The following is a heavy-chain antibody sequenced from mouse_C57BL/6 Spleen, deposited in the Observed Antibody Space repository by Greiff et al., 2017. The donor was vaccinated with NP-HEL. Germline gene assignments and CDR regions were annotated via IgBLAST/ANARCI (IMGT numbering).Heavy chain of an antibody. Sequence: QVQLKQSGAELARPGASVKLSCKASGYTFTSYGISWVKQRTGQGLEWIGEIYPRSGNTYYNEKFKGKATLTADKSSSTAYMELRSLTSEDSAVYFCARGAIITTVVVPFDYWGQGTTLTVSS. CDR1: GYTFTSYG. CDR3: ARGAIITTVVVPFDY. D-gene: IGHD1-1*01. CDR2: IYPRSGNT. V-gene: IGHV1-81*01. J-gene: IGHJ2*01.